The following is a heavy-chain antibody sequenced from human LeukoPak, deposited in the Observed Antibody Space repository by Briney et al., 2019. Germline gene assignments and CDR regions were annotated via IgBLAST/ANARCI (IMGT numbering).Heavy chain of an antibody. CDR1: GGTFSSYA. CDR2: IIPIFGTA. CDR3: AKDLTGRSGYYDVFDY. D-gene: IGHD3-22*01. Sequence: ASVKVSCKASGGTFSSYAISWVRQAPGQGLEWMGGIIPIFGTANYAQKFQGRVTITTDESTSTAYMELSSLRSEDTAVYYCAKDLTGRSGYYDVFDYWGQGTLVTVSS. V-gene: IGHV1-69*05. J-gene: IGHJ4*02.